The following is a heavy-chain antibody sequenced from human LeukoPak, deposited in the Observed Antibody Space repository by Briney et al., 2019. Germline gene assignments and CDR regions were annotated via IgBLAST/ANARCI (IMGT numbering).Heavy chain of an antibody. Sequence: GGSLRLSCAASGFTFSSYSMNWVRQAPGKGLEWVSSISSSSSYIYYADSVKGRFTISRDNAKNSLYLQMNSLRAEDTAVYCCASWGGLVPAAPYNDYWGQGTLVTVSS. CDR1: GFTFSSYS. CDR2: ISSSSSYI. CDR3: ASWGGLVPAAPYNDY. V-gene: IGHV3-21*01. J-gene: IGHJ4*02. D-gene: IGHD2-2*01.